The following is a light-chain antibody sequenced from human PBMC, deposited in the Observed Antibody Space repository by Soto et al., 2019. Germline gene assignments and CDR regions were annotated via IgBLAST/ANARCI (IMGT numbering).Light chain of an antibody. CDR2: DAS. J-gene: IGKJ2*01. V-gene: IGKV3-11*01. Sequence: EIVLTQSPATLSLSPGERATLSCRASQSVSSYLAWYQQKPGQAPRLLIYDASNRATGIPARFSGSGSGTAFTLTISSLEPEDFVVYYCQQRSNWPLYTFGQGTKLEIK. CDR1: QSVSSY. CDR3: QQRSNWPLYT.